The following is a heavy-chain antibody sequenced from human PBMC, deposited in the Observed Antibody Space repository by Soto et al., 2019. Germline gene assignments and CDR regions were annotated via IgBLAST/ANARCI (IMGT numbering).Heavy chain of an antibody. D-gene: IGHD1-1*01. CDR3: ASGLERLWLRDLPLDV. J-gene: IGHJ6*02. CDR2: IPYDGSNK. CDR1: GFTFNRQA. V-gene: IGHV3-30-3*01. Sequence: QVQLVESGGGVVQPGRSLRLSCAASGFTFNRQAMHWVRQAPGKGLEWVAIIPYDGSNKYYADSVKGRFTISRDNSENTLDLQMNSLRAEDTAVYYCASGLERLWLRDLPLDVWGQGTTVTVSS.